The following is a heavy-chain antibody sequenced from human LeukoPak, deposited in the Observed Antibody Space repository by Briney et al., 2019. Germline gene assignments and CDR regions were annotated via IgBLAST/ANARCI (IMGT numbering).Heavy chain of an antibody. J-gene: IGHJ4*02. CDR3: ARGAPPDY. Sequence: GGSLRLSCTASGFTFSSYSMNWVRQAPGKGLEWVAVISYDGTNKYYADSVKGRFTISRDNSENTLYLQMNSLRTEDTAVYYCARGAPPDYWGQGTLVTVSS. CDR1: GFTFSSYS. CDR2: ISYDGTNK. V-gene: IGHV3-30*03. D-gene: IGHD1-26*01.